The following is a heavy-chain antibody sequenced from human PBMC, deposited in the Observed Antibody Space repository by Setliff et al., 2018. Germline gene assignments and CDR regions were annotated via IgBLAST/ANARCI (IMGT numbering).Heavy chain of an antibody. CDR2: IYYSGST. J-gene: IGHJ6*02. D-gene: IGHD6-25*01. CDR1: GGSISSSLYY. CDR3: ARVSGMGSPPYYYYYYGMDV. Sequence: SETLSLTCTVSGGSISSSLYYWGWIRQPPGKGLEWIGSIYYSGSTYYNPSLKSRVTISVDTSKNQFSLKLSSATAADTAVYYCARVSGMGSPPYYYYYYGMDVWGQGTTVTVSS. V-gene: IGHV4-39*07.